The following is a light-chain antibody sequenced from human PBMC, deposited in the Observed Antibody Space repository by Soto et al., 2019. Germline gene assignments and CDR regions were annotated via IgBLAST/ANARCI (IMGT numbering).Light chain of an antibody. Sequence: DIQMTQSPSSLSASVGDTVTITCRASQGISNYLAWYQQKPGQVPNLLIYAASTLQSGVPSRFSGSGSGTDFTLTISSLRPVDVATYYCQKYNNAPRTFGQGTKVEI. CDR1: QGISNY. CDR2: AAS. CDR3: QKYNNAPRT. J-gene: IGKJ1*01. V-gene: IGKV1-27*01.